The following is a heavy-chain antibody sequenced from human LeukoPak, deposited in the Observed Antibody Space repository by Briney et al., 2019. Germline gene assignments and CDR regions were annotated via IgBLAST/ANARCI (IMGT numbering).Heavy chain of an antibody. V-gene: IGHV3-74*01. J-gene: IGHJ6*03. CDR2: INSDGSST. Sequence: PGGSLRLSCAASGFTFSSYWMHWVRQAPGKGLVWVSRINSDGSSTSYADSVKGRFTISRDNAKNTLYLQMNSLRAEDTAVYYCARCQGDDFWSGYFLAYYYYYCMDVWGKGTTVTVSS. CDR3: ARCQGDDFWSGYFLAYYYYYCMDV. D-gene: IGHD3-3*01. CDR1: GFTFSSYW.